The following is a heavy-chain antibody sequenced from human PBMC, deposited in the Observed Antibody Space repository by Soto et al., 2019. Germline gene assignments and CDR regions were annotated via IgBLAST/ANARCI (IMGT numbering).Heavy chain of an antibody. Sequence: ASVKVSCKASGYTFTSYSIHWVRQVPGQALEWMGMINPSGGSTTYAQKFQGRVTMTTDTSTSTAYMELRSLRSDDTAVYYCARDSRYCGGDCYQFDYWGQGTLVTVSS. CDR2: INPSGGST. D-gene: IGHD2-21*02. CDR1: GYTFTSYS. CDR3: ARDSRYCGGDCYQFDY. V-gene: IGHV1-46*01. J-gene: IGHJ4*02.